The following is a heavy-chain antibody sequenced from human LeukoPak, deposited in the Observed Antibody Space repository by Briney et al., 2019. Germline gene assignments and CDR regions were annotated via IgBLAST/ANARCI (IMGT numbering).Heavy chain of an antibody. CDR1: GFTFSDYG. Sequence: GGSLRLSCVASGFTFSDYGMTWVRQAPGKGLEWVSSISGSSSEIYYGDSVKGRFTISRDNAKNSLYLQMNSLRAEDTAVYYCACDLLRDGYTVNPPGHWGQGTQVTVSS. D-gene: IGHD5-24*01. J-gene: IGHJ4*02. CDR3: ACDLLRDGYTVNPPGH. V-gene: IGHV3-21*06. CDR2: ISGSSSEI.